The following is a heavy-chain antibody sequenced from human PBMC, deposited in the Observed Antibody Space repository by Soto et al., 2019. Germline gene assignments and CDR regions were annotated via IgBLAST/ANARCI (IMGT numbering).Heavy chain of an antibody. CDR3: AKEYTSTSRGSFDY. Sequence: GGSLRLSCAASGFTFSNYAMNLVRQAPGKGLEWVSGITGSSGRTFYADSVKGRFTISRDNSKNTVYLQMNSVRADDTAVYYCAKEYTSTSRGSFDYWGQGALVTVSS. D-gene: IGHD1-26*01. CDR1: GFTFSNYA. V-gene: IGHV3-23*01. CDR2: ITGSSGRT. J-gene: IGHJ4*02.